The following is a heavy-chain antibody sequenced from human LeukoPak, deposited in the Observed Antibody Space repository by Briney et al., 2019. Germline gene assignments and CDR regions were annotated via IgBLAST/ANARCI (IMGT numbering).Heavy chain of an antibody. D-gene: IGHD3-10*01. CDR3: ARDYVSGSFGP. CDR1: GFTFSSSS. CDR2: ISSTSSAI. J-gene: IGHJ5*02. Sequence: GGSLRLSCAASGFTFSSSSMNWVRQAPGKGLEWISYISSTSSAIYYADSVKGRFTISRDTAQNSLYLQMNSLRADDTAVYYCARDYVSGSFGPWGQGTLVTVSS. V-gene: IGHV3-48*01.